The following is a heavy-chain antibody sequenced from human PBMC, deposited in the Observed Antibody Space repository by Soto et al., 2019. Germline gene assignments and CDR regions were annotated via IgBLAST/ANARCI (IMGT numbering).Heavy chain of an antibody. D-gene: IGHD2-2*01. CDR1: GYTFTSYG. J-gene: IGHJ4*02. V-gene: IGHV1-18*01. CDR2: ISAYNGNT. Sequence: QVQLVQSGAEVKKPGASVKVSCKASGYTFTSYGISWVRQAPGQGLEWMGWISAYNGNTNYAQKLQGRVTMTTDTATSTAYMELRSLRSDDTAVYYCARDRGKHCSSTGCYYDYWGPGTLVTVSS. CDR3: ARDRGKHCSSTGCYYDY.